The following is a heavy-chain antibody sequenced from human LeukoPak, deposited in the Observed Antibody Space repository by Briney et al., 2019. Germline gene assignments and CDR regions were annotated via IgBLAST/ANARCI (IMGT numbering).Heavy chain of an antibody. CDR1: GFTFSSYD. CDR3: VVDLSGSADY. CDR2: TNEHGTII. Sequence: PGGSLRLSCVASGFTFSSYDMHWVRQAPGKGLEWVSRTNEHGTIINYADSVKGRFTISRDNAKNTLYLQMNSLRTEDSALYYCVVDLSGSADYWGQGTLVTVSS. V-gene: IGHV3-74*01. J-gene: IGHJ4*02. D-gene: IGHD3-10*01.